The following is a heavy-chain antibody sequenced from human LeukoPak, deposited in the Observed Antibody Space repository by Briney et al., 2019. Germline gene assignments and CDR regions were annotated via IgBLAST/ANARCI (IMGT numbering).Heavy chain of an antibody. CDR3: ARGPETYYYYYGMDV. Sequence: GGSLRLSCAASGFTFSSYAMHWVRQAPGKGLEWVAVISYDGSNKYYADSVKGRFTISRDNSKNTLYLQMNSLRAEDTAVYYCARGPETYYYYYGMDVWCQGTTVTVSS. CDR1: GFTFSSYA. V-gene: IGHV3-30*04. J-gene: IGHJ6*02. CDR2: ISYDGSNK.